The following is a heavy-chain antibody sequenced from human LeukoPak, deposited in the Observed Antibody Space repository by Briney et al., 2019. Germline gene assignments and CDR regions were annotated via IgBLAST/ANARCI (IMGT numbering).Heavy chain of an antibody. Sequence: SETLSLTCTVSGGSISNYYWSWIRQPPGKGLEWIGYIYYSGSTNYNPSLKSRVTMSVDTSKNQFSLNLSSVTAADTAVYYCAREWEQWQPFDYWGQGTLVTVSS. CDR1: GGSISNYY. J-gene: IGHJ4*02. D-gene: IGHD1-26*01. CDR3: AREWEQWQPFDY. CDR2: IYYSGST. V-gene: IGHV4-59*12.